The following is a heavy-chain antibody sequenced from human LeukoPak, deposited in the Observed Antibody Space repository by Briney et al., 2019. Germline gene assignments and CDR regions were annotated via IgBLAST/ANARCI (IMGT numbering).Heavy chain of an antibody. CDR1: GFTFSSYW. Sequence: GGSLRLSCAGSGFTFSSYWMSWVRQAPGKVLEWVANIKQDGSEKYYVDPVKGRFTISRDNAKNSLYLQMNSLRAEDTAVYYCARDVRSGYDSPFDYWGQGTLVTVSS. CDR3: ARDVRSGYDSPFDY. CDR2: IKQDGSEK. V-gene: IGHV3-7*01. J-gene: IGHJ4*02. D-gene: IGHD5-12*01.